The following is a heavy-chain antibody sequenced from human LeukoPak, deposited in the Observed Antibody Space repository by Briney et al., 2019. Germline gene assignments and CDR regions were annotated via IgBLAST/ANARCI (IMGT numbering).Heavy chain of an antibody. CDR2: MSPNSGNT. V-gene: IGHV1-8*01. D-gene: IGHD6-13*01. CDR1: GYTFTSYD. J-gene: IGHJ5*02. Sequence: ASVKVSCKASGYTFTSYDINWVRQATGQGLEWMGWMSPNSGNTGYAQKFQGRVTMTRNTSISTAYMELSSLRSEDTAVYYCARDHSSSWYGWFDPWGQGTLVTVSS. CDR3: ARDHSSSWYGWFDP.